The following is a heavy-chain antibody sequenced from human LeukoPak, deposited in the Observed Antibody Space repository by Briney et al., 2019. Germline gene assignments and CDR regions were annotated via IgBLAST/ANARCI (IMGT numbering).Heavy chain of an antibody. V-gene: IGHV1-69*01. D-gene: IGHD2-21*02. CDR1: GGTFSSYA. Sequence: SVKVSCKASGGTFSSYAISWVRQAPGQGLEWMGGIIPIFGTANYAQKFQGRVTITADESTSTAYMELSSLRSEDTAVYYCAGGRHCGGDCYSEAEYFQHWGQGTLVTVSS. CDR2: IIPIFGTA. J-gene: IGHJ1*01. CDR3: AGGRHCGGDCYSEAEYFQH.